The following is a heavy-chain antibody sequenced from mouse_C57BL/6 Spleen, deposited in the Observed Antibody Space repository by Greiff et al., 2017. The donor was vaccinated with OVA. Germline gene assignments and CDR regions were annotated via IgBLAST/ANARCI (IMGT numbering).Heavy chain of an antibody. D-gene: IGHD2-5*01. Sequence: EVKLVESGEGLVKPGGSLKLSCAASGFTFSSYAMSWVRQTPEKRLEWVAYISSGGDYIYYADTVKGRFTISRDNARNTLYLQMSSLKSEDTAMYYCTRVSYSNYVMDYWGQGTSVTVSS. CDR3: TRVSYSNYVMDY. J-gene: IGHJ4*01. V-gene: IGHV5-9-1*02. CDR2: ISSGGDYI. CDR1: GFTFSSYA.